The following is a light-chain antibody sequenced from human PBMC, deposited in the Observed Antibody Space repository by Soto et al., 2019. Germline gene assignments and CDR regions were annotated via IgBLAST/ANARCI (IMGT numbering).Light chain of an antibody. CDR1: QSVSSN. CDR3: QQYNNWPPLT. V-gene: IGKV3-15*01. CDR2: GAS. J-gene: IGKJ2*01. Sequence: EIVMTQSPATLSVSPGERATLSCRASQSVSSNLAWYQQKPGQAPRLLIYGASTRATGIPARFSGSGSGTEFSLTLSRLQSEDFAGYYCQQYNNWPPLTFGQGTKLEIK.